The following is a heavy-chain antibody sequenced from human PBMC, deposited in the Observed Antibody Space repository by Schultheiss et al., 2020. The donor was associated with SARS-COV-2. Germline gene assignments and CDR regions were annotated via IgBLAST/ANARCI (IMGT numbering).Heavy chain of an antibody. CDR2: ISSSGSTI. V-gene: IGHV3-48*03. J-gene: IGHJ4*02. CDR3: ARNAARLITRAQFDY. Sequence: GGSLRLSCAASGFTFSSYEMNWVRQAPGMGLEWVSYISSSGSTIYYADSVKGRFTISRDNAKNSLYLQMNSLRAEDTAVYYCARNAARLITRAQFDYWGQGTLVTVSS. D-gene: IGHD6-6*01. CDR1: GFTFSSYE.